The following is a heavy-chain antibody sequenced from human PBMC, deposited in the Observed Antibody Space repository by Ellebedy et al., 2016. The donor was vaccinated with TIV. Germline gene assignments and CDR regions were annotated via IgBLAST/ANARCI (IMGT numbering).Heavy chain of an antibody. V-gene: IGHV3-23*01. J-gene: IGHJ4*02. D-gene: IGHD2-8*02. CDR3: AKLAGVHSWYFDY. CDR2: IFRDGGTT. CDR1: GFAFTTCA. Sequence: GESLKISCAASGFAFTTCAMSWVRQAPGKGLEWVSTIFRDGGTTYYADSVKGRFTISRDNSKDTLSLQMNSLRAEDTAVYYCAKLAGVHSWYFDYWGQGTLVTVSS.